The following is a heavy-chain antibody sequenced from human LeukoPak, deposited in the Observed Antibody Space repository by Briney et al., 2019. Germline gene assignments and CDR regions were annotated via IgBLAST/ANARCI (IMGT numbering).Heavy chain of an antibody. J-gene: IGHJ4*02. V-gene: IGHV3-48*02. D-gene: IGHD3-9*01. Sequence: PGGSLRLSCAASGFTFSSSSMNWVSQAPGKGLEWISNIRTTAEGAKYAYYADSVKGRVTISRDDGKNTLYLHMNSLRDDDTAVYYCATDQRYAFDYWGQGFLVTVSS. CDR3: ATDQRYAFDY. CDR1: GFTFSSSS. CDR2: IRTTAEGAKYA.